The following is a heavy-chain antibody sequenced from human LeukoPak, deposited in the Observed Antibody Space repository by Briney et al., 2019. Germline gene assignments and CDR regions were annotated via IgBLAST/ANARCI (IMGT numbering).Heavy chain of an antibody. V-gene: IGHV1-69*04. Sequence: GASVKVSCKASGGTFSSHAISWVRQAPGQGLEWMGRIIPILGITNYAQKFQGRVTITADKSTSTAYMELSSLRSEDTAVYYCAREKEAPKGYYYYYYGMDVWGQGTTVTVSS. CDR3: AREKEAPKGYYYYYYGMDV. CDR1: GGTFSSHA. J-gene: IGHJ6*02. CDR2: IIPILGIT.